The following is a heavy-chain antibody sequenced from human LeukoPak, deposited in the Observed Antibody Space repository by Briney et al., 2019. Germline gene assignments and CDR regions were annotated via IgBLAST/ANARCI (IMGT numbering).Heavy chain of an antibody. CDR3: ARIASYDSGSYYRYLDY. Sequence: GSLRLSCAASGFSFSSLWMSWVRQAPGKGLEWVANIKGDGSQTYYVDSVRGRFTISRDNAKNSLYLQMSSLRAEDSAVYYCARIASYDSGSYYRYLDYWGQGTLVTVSS. J-gene: IGHJ4*02. D-gene: IGHD3-10*01. CDR2: IKGDGSQT. V-gene: IGHV3-7*01. CDR1: GFSFSSLW.